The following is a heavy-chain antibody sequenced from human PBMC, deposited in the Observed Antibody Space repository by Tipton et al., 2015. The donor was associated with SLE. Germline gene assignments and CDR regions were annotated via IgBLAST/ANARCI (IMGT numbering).Heavy chain of an antibody. CDR1: GYSFSRYW. D-gene: IGHD5-12*01. Sequence: QLVQSGAEVKKPGESLKISCKASGYSFSRYWVGWVRQMPGKGLEWMGIIYPGDSETRYSPSFQGQVTISADKSISTAYLQWSSLQASDTAIYYCARLHPGVDDLLFWGRGTLVTVSS. J-gene: IGHJ4*02. CDR3: ARLHPGVDDLLF. CDR2: IYPGDSET. V-gene: IGHV5-51*03.